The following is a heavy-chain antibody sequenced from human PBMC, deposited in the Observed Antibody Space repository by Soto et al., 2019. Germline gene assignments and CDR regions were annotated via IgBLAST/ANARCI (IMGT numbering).Heavy chain of an antibody. Sequence: VQLVESGGGVVQPGGSLRLSCAASGFTFSSYAMHWVRQSPGKGLEWVAVISYDGSKRHYADSVKGRFTISRDSAENTLYLQMNSLRAEDTAVYYCARDADMVVVIPATGGGALDIWGQGTMVNVSA. D-gene: IGHD2-15*01. CDR3: ARDADMVVVIPATGGGALDI. J-gene: IGHJ3*02. V-gene: IGHV3-30-3*01. CDR2: ISYDGSKR. CDR1: GFTFSSYA.